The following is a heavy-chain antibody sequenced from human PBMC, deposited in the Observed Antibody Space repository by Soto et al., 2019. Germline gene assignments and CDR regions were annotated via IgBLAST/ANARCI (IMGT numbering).Heavy chain of an antibody. J-gene: IGHJ4*02. CDR3: XXXXXXXXXXYYGDFDY. Sequence: QITLKESGPTLVTPTQPLTLTCTFSGFSLGTSGVGVGWXRQPPGXALEWXAIIYWDDDKRYSPSLRSRLTITXDTSRNQVVXXXTXXXXVXXXXXXXXXXXXXXXXXYYGDFDYWGQGTLVTVSS. V-gene: IGHV2-5*02. CDR2: IYWDDDK. D-gene: IGHD3-10*01. CDR1: GFSLGTSGVG.